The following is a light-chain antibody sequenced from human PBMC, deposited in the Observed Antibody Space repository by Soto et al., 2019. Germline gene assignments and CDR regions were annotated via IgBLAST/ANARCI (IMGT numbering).Light chain of an antibody. CDR3: QQYGSSGT. J-gene: IGKJ1*01. CDR2: GAS. V-gene: IGKV3-20*01. CDR1: QPIASN. Sequence: EIVLTQSAASVCVALGGRGTLYCRASQPIASNVAWYQQRPGQPPRLLIFGASTRASDVPDGFTGSGSGTDFTLAISRLEPAHLAVYYCQQYGSSGTSGQGTKVDI.